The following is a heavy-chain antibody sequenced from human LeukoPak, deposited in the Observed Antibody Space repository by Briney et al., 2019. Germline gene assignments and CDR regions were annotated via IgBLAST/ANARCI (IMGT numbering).Heavy chain of an antibody. CDR1: GGSISSYY. V-gene: IGHV4-59*08. CDR2: IYYSGSN. D-gene: IGHD3-22*01. Sequence: SETLSLTCTVSGGSISSYYWSWIRQPPGKGLEWIGYIYYSGSNNYNPSLKSRVTIPVDTSKNQFSLKLSSVTAADTAVYYCATLRRAYDSSGYYGSTFDYWGQGTLVTVSS. CDR3: ATLRRAYDSSGYYGSTFDY. J-gene: IGHJ4*02.